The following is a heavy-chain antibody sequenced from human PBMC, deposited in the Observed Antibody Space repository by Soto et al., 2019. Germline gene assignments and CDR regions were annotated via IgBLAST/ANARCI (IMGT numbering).Heavy chain of an antibody. J-gene: IGHJ4*02. D-gene: IGHD3-16*01. CDR1: GFIFSTYS. V-gene: IGHV3-53*01. CDR3: AGRLTTAASLDY. Sequence: GGSLRLSCAASGFIFSTYSMTWVRQAAGKGLELVSFVHGGGSTSYADSVKGRFTISRDNSKNTLYLQMDSLRAEDTAIYYCAGRLTTAASLDYWGRGTLVTVSS. CDR2: VHGGGST.